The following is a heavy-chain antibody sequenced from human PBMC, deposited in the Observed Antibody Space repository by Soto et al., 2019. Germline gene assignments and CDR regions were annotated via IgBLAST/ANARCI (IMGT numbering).Heavy chain of an antibody. Sequence: SETLSLTCTVSGGSISSSSYYWGWIRQPPGKGLEWIGSIYYSGSTYYNPSLKSRVTISVDTSKNQFFLKLSSVTAADTAVYYCAGNYYGSGSYYMAGSMDVWGQGTTVT. CDR3: AGNYYGSGSYYMAGSMDV. D-gene: IGHD3-10*01. J-gene: IGHJ6*02. CDR2: IYYSGST. V-gene: IGHV4-39*01. CDR1: GGSISSSSYY.